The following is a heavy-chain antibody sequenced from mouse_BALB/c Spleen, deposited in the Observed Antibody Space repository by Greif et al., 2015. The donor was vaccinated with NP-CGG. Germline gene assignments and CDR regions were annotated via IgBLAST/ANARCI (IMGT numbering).Heavy chain of an antibody. V-gene: IGHV1-7*01. Sequence: QVQLQQSGAELAKPGASVKMSCKASGYTFTSYWMHWVKQRPGQGLEWIGYINPSTGYTEYNQKFKDKATLTADKSSSTAYMQLSSLTSEDSAVYYRARKGTTVVDYFDYWGQGTTLTVSS. CDR3: ARKGTTVVDYFDY. D-gene: IGHD1-1*01. CDR1: GYTFTSYW. CDR2: INPSTGYT. J-gene: IGHJ2*01.